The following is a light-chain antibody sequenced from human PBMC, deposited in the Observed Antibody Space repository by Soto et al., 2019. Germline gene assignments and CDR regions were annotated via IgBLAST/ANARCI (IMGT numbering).Light chain of an antibody. J-gene: IGLJ2*01. CDR3: SSYTSSSTLVV. CDR1: SSDVGGYNY. CDR2: DVT. Sequence: QSALTQPASVSGSPGQSITISCTGTSSDVGGYNYVSWYQQHPGKAPKLMIYDVTNRPSGASNRFSGSKSGNTASLTISGLQAEDEADYYCSSYTSSSTLVVFGGGTQLTVL. V-gene: IGLV2-14*01.